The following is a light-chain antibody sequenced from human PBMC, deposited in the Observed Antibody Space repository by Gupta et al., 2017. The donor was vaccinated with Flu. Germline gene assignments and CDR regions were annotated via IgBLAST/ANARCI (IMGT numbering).Light chain of an antibody. J-gene: IGLJ3*02. CDR1: SANIGSNY. CDR3: AAWDYSLNGRWV. Sequence: VTISCSGSSANIGSNYVYWSQHLPGTAPQLLIYRNNQRPSGVPDRFSGSKSGTSASLAISGLRPEDEADFYCAAWDYSLNGRWVFGGGTKLTVL. CDR2: RNN. V-gene: IGLV1-47*01.